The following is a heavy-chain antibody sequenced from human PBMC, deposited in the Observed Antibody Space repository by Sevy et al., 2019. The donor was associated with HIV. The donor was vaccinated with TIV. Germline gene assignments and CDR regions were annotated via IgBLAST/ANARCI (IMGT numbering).Heavy chain of an antibody. D-gene: IGHD5-18*01. CDR1: GGTFSSYA. CDR2: IIPIFGTA. V-gene: IGHV1-69*06. Sequence: ASVKVSCKASGGTFSSYAISWVRQAPGQGLEWMGGIIPIFGTANYAQKFQGRVTITADKSTSTAYMELSSLRSEDTGVYYCARASDTAMVDYYYMDVWGKGTTVTVSS. CDR3: ARASDTAMVDYYYMDV. J-gene: IGHJ6*03.